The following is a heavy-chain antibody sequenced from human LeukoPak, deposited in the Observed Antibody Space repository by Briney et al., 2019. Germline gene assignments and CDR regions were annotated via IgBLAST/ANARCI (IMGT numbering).Heavy chain of an antibody. V-gene: IGHV4-34*01. J-gene: IGHJ6*03. D-gene: IGHD3-9*01. CDR2: INHSGST. CDR3: ARVLLRYFDWLLRPYYMDV. Sequence: SWIRQPPGKGLEWIGEINHSGSTNYNPSLKSRVTISVDTSKNQFSLKLSSVTAADTAVYYCARVLLRYFDWLLRPYYMDVWGKGTTVTVSS.